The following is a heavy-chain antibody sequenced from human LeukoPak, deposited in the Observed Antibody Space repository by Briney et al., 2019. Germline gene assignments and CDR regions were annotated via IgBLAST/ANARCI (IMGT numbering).Heavy chain of an antibody. Sequence: PSETLSLTCTVSGYSISSGYYWGWIRQPPGKGLEWIGSIYHSGSTYYNPSLKSRVTISVDTSKNQFSLKLSSVTAADTAVYYCARLLGRAVRGAGNYWGQGTLVTVSS. J-gene: IGHJ4*02. D-gene: IGHD3-10*01. V-gene: IGHV4-38-2*02. CDR1: GYSISSGYY. CDR2: IYHSGST. CDR3: ARLLGRAVRGAGNY.